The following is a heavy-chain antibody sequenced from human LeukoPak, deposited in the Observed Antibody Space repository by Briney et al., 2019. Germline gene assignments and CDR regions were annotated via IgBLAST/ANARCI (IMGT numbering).Heavy chain of an antibody. Sequence: PGGSLRLSCAASGFTFRYYSMNWVRQAPGKGLEWVSYISTTSSFIYYADSVKGRFTISRDNAKNSLYLQMNSLRDEDTAVYYCAKEKYSSGFFDYWGQGTLVTVSS. CDR1: GFTFRYYS. CDR3: AKEKYSSGFFDY. V-gene: IGHV3-48*02. D-gene: IGHD6-19*01. J-gene: IGHJ4*02. CDR2: ISTTSSFI.